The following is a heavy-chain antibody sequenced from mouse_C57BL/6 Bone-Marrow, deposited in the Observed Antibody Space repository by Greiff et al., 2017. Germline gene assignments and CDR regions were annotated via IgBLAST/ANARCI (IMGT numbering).Heavy chain of an antibody. CDR1: GYTFTDYE. CDR3: TQGAMDY. CDR2: IDPETGGT. Sequence: QVQLQQSGAELVRPGASVTLSCKASGYTFTDYEMPWVKQTPVHGLEWIGAIDPETGGTAYNQKFKGKAILTADKSSRTAYMELRSLTSEDSAVYYCTQGAMDYWGQGTSVTVSS. J-gene: IGHJ4*01. V-gene: IGHV1-15*01.